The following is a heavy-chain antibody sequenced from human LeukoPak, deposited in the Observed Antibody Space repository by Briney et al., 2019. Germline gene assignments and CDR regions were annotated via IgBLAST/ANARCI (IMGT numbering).Heavy chain of an antibody. V-gene: IGHV3-15*01. Sequence: GGSLRLSCAASGFTFSSYSMNWVRQAPGKGLEWVGRIKSKTDGGTTDYAAPVKGRFTISRDDSKNTLYLQMNSLKTEDTAVYYCTTDPQYYDSSGYYVGPIDCWGQGTLVTVSS. CDR1: GFTFSSYS. CDR2: IKSKTDGGTT. J-gene: IGHJ4*02. CDR3: TTDPQYYDSSGYYVGPIDC. D-gene: IGHD3-22*01.